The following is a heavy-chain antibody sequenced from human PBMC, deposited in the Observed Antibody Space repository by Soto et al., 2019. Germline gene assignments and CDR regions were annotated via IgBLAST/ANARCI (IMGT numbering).Heavy chain of an antibody. J-gene: IGHJ4*02. CDR2: ISSSSSYI. V-gene: IGHV3-21*01. CDR1: GFTFSSYS. D-gene: IGHD3-3*01. CDR3: ARDGEAIFDY. Sequence: EVQLVESGGGLVKPGGSLRLSCAASGFTFSSYSMNWVRQAPGKGLEWVSSISSSSSYIYYADSVKGRFTISRDNAKNSLYLQMNSMRAEDTAVYYCARDGEAIFDYWGQGTLVTVSS.